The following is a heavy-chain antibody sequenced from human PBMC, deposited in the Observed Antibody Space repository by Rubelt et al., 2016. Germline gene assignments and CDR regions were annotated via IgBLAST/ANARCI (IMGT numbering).Heavy chain of an antibody. V-gene: IGHV3-33*01. Sequence: HWVRQAPGKGLEWVAVIWYDGSNKYYADSVKGRFTISRDNSKNTLYLQMNSLRAEDTAVYYCTSSDFWSGYPNSDFDYWGQGTLVTVSS. CDR2: IWYDGSNK. CDR3: TSSDFWSGYPNSDFDY. D-gene: IGHD3-3*01. J-gene: IGHJ4*02.